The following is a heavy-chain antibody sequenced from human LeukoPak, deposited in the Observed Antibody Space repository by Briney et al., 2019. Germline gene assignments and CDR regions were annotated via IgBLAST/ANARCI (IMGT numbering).Heavy chain of an antibody. CDR3: ARLPDYWYFDL. CDR2: FYTSGST. CDR1: GGSISNYY. Sequence: SETLSLTCTVSGGSISNYYWSWIRRPAGKGLEWIGRFYTSGSTSYDPSLKSRVTMSSDTSKNQFSLNLSSVTAADTAVYYCARLPDYWYFDLWGRGTLVTVSS. J-gene: IGHJ2*01. V-gene: IGHV4-4*07.